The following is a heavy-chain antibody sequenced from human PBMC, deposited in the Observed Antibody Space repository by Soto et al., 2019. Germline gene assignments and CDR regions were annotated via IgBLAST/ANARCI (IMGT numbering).Heavy chain of an antibody. V-gene: IGHV3-23*01. CDR2: ISGSGGST. D-gene: IGHD6-19*01. J-gene: IGHJ4*02. CDR3: AKDRSSGWYFIR. CDR1: GFTFSSYA. Sequence: EVQLLESGGGLVQPGGSLRLSCAASGFTFSSYAMSWVRQAPGKGLEWVSAISGSGGSTYYADSVKGRFTISRDNSKNTLYLQMNSLTAEDTAAYYCAKDRSSGWYFIRWGQGTLLTVSS.